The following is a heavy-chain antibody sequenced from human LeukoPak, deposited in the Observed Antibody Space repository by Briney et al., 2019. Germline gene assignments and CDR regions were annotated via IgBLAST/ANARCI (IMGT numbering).Heavy chain of an antibody. D-gene: IGHD6-19*01. CDR3: ARDGTAVAGLTNYYYGMDV. CDR1: GFTFSSYR. V-gene: IGHV3-21*01. CDR2: ISSSSSYI. Sequence: GGPLRLSCAASGFTFSSYRMNWVRQAPGKGLEWVSSISSSSSYIYYADSVKGRFTISRDNAKNSLYLQMNSLRAEDTAVYYCARDGTAVAGLTNYYYGMDVWGQGTTVTVSS. J-gene: IGHJ6*02.